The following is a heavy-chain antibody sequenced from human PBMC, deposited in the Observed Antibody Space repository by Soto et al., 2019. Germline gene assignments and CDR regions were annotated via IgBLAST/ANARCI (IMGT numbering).Heavy chain of an antibody. CDR3: ARSAGYCTDTSCEKGWFDS. CDR1: GFMFSSYN. CDR2: ISSSSAYK. V-gene: IGHV3-21*01. D-gene: IGHD2-8*02. Sequence: VQLVESGGGLVKPGGSLRLSCEGSGFMFSSYNMNWVRQAPGMGLEWVSFISSSSAYKYYEDAVKGRFTISRDNDKNSVYLQMNSLRAEDAGLYYCARSAGYCTDTSCEKGWFDSWGQGTWVTVSS. J-gene: IGHJ5*01.